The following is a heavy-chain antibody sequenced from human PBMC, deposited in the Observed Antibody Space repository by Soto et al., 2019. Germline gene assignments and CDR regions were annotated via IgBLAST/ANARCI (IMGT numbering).Heavy chain of an antibody. CDR3: ASGIQLWLRRINSGYSG. CDR1: GGTFSTYA. J-gene: IGHJ4*02. Sequence: QVQLVQSGAEVKKPESSVKVSCKAPGGTFSTYAISWLRQAPGQGLEWMGGIIPLFGTANYAQRVQDRVTITADESTSTVYMELSRLRSEDTAVYFCASGIQLWLRRINSGYSGWGQGTLVTVSS. V-gene: IGHV1-69*12. CDR2: IIPLFGTA. D-gene: IGHD5-18*01.